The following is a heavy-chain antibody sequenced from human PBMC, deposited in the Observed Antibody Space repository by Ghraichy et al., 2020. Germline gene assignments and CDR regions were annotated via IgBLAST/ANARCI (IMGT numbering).Heavy chain of an antibody. CDR3: AKDKTAPGGGRRNWFDP. J-gene: IGHJ5*02. CDR1: GFTFSSYA. CDR2: ISGSGGST. V-gene: IGHV3-23*01. Sequence: GESLNISCAASGFTFSSYAMSWVRQAPGKGLEWVSAISGSGGSTYYADSVKGRFTISRDNSKNTLYLQMNSLRAEDTAVYYCAKDKTAPGGGRRNWFDPWGQGTLVTVSS. D-gene: IGHD2-15*01.